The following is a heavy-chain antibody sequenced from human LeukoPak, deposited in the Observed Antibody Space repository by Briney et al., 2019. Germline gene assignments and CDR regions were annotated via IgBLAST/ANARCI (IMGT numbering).Heavy chain of an antibody. D-gene: IGHD3-10*01. CDR3: ARLSTPMVRGAYAFDI. CDR1: GYSFTSYW. J-gene: IGHJ3*02. CDR2: IYPGDSDT. Sequence: RGESLKISCKGSGYSFTSYWIGWVRQMPGKGLEWMGIIYPGDSDTRYSPSFQGQVTISADKSISTAYLQWSSLKASDTAMYYCARLSTPMVRGAYAFDIWGQGTMVTVSS. V-gene: IGHV5-51*01.